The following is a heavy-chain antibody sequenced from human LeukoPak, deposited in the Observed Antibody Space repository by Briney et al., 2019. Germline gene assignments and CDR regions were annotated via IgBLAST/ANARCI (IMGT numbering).Heavy chain of an antibody. CDR3: AGDYPFDY. V-gene: IGHV4-34*01. CDR1: GGSFSGYY. Sequence: KPSETLSLTCAVYGGSFSGYYWSWIRQPPGKGLEWIGEINHSGSTNYNPSLKSRVTMSVDTSKNQFSLKLSSVTAADTAVYYCAGDYPFDYWGQGTLVTVSS. CDR2: INHSGST. J-gene: IGHJ4*02. D-gene: IGHD4-11*01.